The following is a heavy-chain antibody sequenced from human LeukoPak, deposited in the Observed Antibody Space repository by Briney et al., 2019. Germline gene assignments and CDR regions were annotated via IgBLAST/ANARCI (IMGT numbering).Heavy chain of an antibody. CDR1: GYTFTGDQ. V-gene: IGHV1-2*02. J-gene: IGHJ5*02. CDR3: ARKSAGFLTA. Sequence: ASVKVSCKASGYTFTGDQIYWWRQAPGQGHEWVGWIKPSGGDTLYEQKFQGRVTMTRDKSISSAYMELSSLRSDDTAVYYCARKSAGFLTAWGQGTLVTVSS. CDR2: IKPSGGDT. D-gene: IGHD2/OR15-2a*01.